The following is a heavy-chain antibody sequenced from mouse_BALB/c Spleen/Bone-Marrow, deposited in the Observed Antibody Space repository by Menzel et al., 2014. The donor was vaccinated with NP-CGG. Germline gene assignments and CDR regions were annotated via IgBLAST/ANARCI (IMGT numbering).Heavy chain of an antibody. J-gene: IGHJ3*01. CDR2: IYPGDGDA. Sequence: QVQLQQSGPELVKPGASVKISCKASGYVFSTSWMNRVKQRPGQGLEWIGRIYPGDGDANYNGNFKGKATLTADKSSSTAYMQLNSLTSVDSAVYFCVRGAHPWGQGTLVTVSA. CDR1: GYVFSTSW. CDR3: VRGAHP. V-gene: IGHV1-82*01.